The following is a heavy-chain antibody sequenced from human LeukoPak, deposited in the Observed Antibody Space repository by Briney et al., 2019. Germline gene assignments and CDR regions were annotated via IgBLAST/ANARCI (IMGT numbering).Heavy chain of an antibody. CDR3: ERKRAYDILSGFHNYYGMDV. Sequence: GGSLRLSCAASGFTFSSYWMTWVRQAPGKGLEWVANIKQDGSEKNYVESVKGRFTISRDNAKNSLYLQMNSLGVEDTAVYFFERKRAYDILSGFHNYYGMDVWGQGTTVTVSS. V-gene: IGHV3-7*01. D-gene: IGHD3-9*01. CDR2: IKQDGSEK. J-gene: IGHJ6*02. CDR1: GFTFSSYW.